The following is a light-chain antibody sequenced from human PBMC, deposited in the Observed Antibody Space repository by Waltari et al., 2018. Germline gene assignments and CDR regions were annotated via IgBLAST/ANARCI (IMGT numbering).Light chain of an antibody. CDR3: CSYAGSYTWV. Sequence: SALTQPRSVSGSPGQSVTISCTGTTNDLGSSHYVSWYQHHPDKAPKLIILDVTKRPSGVPDRLSGSKSGNTASLTISGLRAEDEAEYYCCSYAGSYTWVFGGGTKLTVV. J-gene: IGLJ3*02. CDR1: TNDLGSSHY. V-gene: IGLV2-11*01. CDR2: DVT.